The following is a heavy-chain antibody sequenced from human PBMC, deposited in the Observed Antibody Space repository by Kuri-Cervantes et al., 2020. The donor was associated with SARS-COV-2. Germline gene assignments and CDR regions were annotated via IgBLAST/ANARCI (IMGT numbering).Heavy chain of an antibody. D-gene: IGHD2-15*01. CDR1: GYSFISSG. CDR2: VNPYNGDT. J-gene: IGHJ6*02. CDR3: ARILGDVRRGSRYYYSGMDV. Sequence: ASVKVSCKASGYSFISSGISWVRQAPGQGLEWMGWVNPYNGDTNYVQNFQGRVTMTTDTSTTTAYMELRSLRSDDTAVYFCARILGDVRRGSRYYYSGMDVWGQGTTVTVSS. V-gene: IGHV1-18*01.